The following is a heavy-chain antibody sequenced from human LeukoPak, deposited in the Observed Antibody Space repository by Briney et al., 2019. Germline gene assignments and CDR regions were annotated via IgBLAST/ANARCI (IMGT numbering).Heavy chain of an antibody. CDR1: GDSVSSNSAA. CDR2: TYYRSKWYN. D-gene: IGHD5-18*01. J-gene: IGHJ4*02. Sequence: SQTLSLTCAISGDSVSSNSAAWNWIRQSPSRGLEWLGRTYYRSKWYNDYAVSVKSRITINPDTSKNQFSLKLNSVTAADTAVYFCARKHGFSYGSYFDSWGQGTLVTVSS. CDR3: ARKHGFSYGSYFDS. V-gene: IGHV6-1*01.